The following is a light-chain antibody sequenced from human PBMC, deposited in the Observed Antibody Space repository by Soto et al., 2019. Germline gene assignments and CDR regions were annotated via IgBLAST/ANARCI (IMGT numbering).Light chain of an antibody. CDR2: GAS. Sequence: DIVMTQSPATLSVAPGERVTFSCRASQGVSRKLAWYQHKPGQAPRLLISGASTGATGIPARFSGSASGTEFTLTISSLQSEDFAVYCCQQRSNWPPNFGQGTRLEI. CDR3: QQRSNWPPN. J-gene: IGKJ5*01. CDR1: QGVSRK. V-gene: IGKV3-15*01.